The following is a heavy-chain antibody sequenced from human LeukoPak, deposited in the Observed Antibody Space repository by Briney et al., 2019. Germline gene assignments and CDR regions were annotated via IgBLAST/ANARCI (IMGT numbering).Heavy chain of an antibody. V-gene: IGHV3-74*01. CDR2: VNSDGSST. D-gene: IGHD6-19*01. CDR1: GFTFSSYW. J-gene: IGHJ4*02. CDR3: AKMGSGWYYFDY. Sequence: GGSLRLSCAASGFTFSSYWMHWVRQVPGKGLVWVSRVNSDGSSTRHADSVKGRFTISRDNAKNSLYLQMNSLRAEDTAVYYCAKMGSGWYYFDYWGQGTLVTVSS.